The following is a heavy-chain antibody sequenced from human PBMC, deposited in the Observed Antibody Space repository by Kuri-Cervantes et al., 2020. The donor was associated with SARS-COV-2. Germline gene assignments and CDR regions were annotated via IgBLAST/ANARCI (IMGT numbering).Heavy chain of an antibody. CDR3: ARLVGDYGSISYDVQHYLDY. CDR1: GFTFRDYG. J-gene: IGHJ4*02. D-gene: IGHD4/OR15-4a*01. CDR2: ISYDGSKR. Sequence: GGSLRLSCEVSGFTFRDYGMHWVRQAPANGLEWVAIISYDGSKRYYTDSVKGRFTISKDISKNTLYLEMNSLRVEDTAVYYCARLVGDYGSISYDVQHYLDYWGQGTMVTVSS. V-gene: IGHV3-30-3*01.